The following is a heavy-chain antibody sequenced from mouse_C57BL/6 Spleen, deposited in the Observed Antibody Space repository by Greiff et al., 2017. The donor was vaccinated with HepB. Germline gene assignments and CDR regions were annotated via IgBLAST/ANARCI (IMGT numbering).Heavy chain of an antibody. Sequence: EVHLVESGGGLVQPGGSLSLSCAASGFTFTDYYMSWVRQPPGKALEWLGFIRNKANGYTTEYSASVKGRFTISRDNSQSILYLQMNALRAEDSATYYCARPRKPPGYAMDYWGQGTSVTVSS. J-gene: IGHJ4*01. CDR3: ARPRKPPGYAMDY. V-gene: IGHV7-3*01. CDR2: IRNKANGYTT. CDR1: GFTFTDYY.